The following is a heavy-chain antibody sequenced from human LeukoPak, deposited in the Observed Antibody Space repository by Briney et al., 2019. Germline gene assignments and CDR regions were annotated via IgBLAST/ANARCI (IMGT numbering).Heavy chain of an antibody. CDR2: IKQDGSEK. CDR1: GFTFSSYW. CDR3: ARIRGIAAAGDY. V-gene: IGHV3-7*04. Sequence: PGGSLRLSCAAPGFTFSSYWMSWVRQPPGKGLEWVANIKQDGSEKYYVDSVKGRFTISRDNAKNSLYLQMNSLTAEDTAVYYCARIRGIAAAGDYWGQGTLVTVSS. D-gene: IGHD6-13*01. J-gene: IGHJ4*02.